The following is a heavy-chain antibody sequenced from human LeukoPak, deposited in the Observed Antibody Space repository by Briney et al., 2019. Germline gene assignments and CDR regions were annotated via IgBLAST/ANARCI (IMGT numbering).Heavy chain of an antibody. D-gene: IGHD1-26*01. CDR1: GGSISSYY. J-gene: IGHJ4*02. CDR2: IYYSGST. CDR3: ASSYSGSYYYFDY. Sequence: SETLSLTCTVSGGSISSYYWSWIRQPPGKGLEWIGYIYYSGSTNYNPSLKSRVTISVDTSKNQFSLKLSSVTAADMAVYYCASSYSGSYYYFDYWGQGTLVTVSS. V-gene: IGHV4-59*08.